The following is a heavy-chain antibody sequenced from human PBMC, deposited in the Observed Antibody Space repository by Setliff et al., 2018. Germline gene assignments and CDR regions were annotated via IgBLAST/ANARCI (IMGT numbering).Heavy chain of an antibody. CDR3: ARGAPGWELLSWFDP. J-gene: IGHJ5*02. V-gene: IGHV4-61*02. CDR2: IYSGGST. Sequence: SETLSLTCTVSGGSISSGSYYWSWIRQPAGKGLEWIGRIYSGGSTKYNLSLKSRVTISGDPSKNQFSLKLSSVTAADTAVYYCARGAPGWELLSWFDPWGQGTLVTVSS. D-gene: IGHD1-26*01. CDR1: GGSISSGSYY.